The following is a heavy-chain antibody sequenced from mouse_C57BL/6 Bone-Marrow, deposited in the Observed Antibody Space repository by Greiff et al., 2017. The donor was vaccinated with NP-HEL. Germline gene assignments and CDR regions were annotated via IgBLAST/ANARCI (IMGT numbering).Heavy chain of an antibody. Sequence: QVQLQQSGAELVRPGTSVTMSCKASGYTFTNYWIGWAKQRPGHGLEWIGDIYPGGGYTNYNEKFKGKATLPADKSSSTAYMQFSSLTSEDSAIYYCARSNWDDAFAYWGQGTLVTVSA. CDR2: IYPGGGYT. CDR3: ARSNWDDAFAY. J-gene: IGHJ3*01. CDR1: GYTFTNYW. V-gene: IGHV1-63*01. D-gene: IGHD4-1*01.